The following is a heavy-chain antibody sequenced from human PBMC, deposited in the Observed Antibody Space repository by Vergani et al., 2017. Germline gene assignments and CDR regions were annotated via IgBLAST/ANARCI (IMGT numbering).Heavy chain of an antibody. V-gene: IGHV5-51*01. CDR2: IYPADADT. D-gene: IGHD1-1*01. CDR3: ARHTTYTDS. CDR1: EYSFGNYW. Sequence: EVELVQSGPEMRKPGESLQISCKGSEYSFGNYWIGWVRQMPGKVLEWMGIIYPADADTRYSPSFQGQVTISADKSISTAFLQWDSLKASDTALYYCARHTTYTDSWGQGTLVTVSS. J-gene: IGHJ4*02.